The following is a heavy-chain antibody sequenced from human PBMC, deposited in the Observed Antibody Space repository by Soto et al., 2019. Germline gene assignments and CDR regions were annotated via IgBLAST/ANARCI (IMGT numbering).Heavy chain of an antibody. V-gene: IGHV4-39*01. Sequence: SETLSLTCTVSGGSISSSSYYWGWIRQPPGKGLEWIGSIYYSGSTYYNPSLKSRVTISVDTSKNQFSLKLSSVTAADTAVYYCARLAITPVVVITNYFDYWGQGTLVTVS. J-gene: IGHJ4*02. D-gene: IGHD3-22*01. CDR3: ARLAITPVVVITNYFDY. CDR2: IYYSGST. CDR1: GGSISSSSYY.